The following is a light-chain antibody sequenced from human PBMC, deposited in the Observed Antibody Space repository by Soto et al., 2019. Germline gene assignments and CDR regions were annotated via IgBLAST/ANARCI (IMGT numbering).Light chain of an antibody. CDR1: QSLLQSNGYNY. CDR2: LGS. V-gene: IGKV2-28*01. J-gene: IGKJ1*01. Sequence: DIVMTQSPLSLPVTPGEPASISCRSSQSLLQSNGYNYLDWYLQKPGQSPQLLIYLGSNRASGAPEGFVGRGSGTNFPLKISRGGAGDVGVYYCMQNPKPPPTFGQGTKGEIK. CDR3: MQNPKPPPT.